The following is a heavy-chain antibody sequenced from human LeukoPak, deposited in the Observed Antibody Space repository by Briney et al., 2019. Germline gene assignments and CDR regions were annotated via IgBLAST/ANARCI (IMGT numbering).Heavy chain of an antibody. CDR2: IYYSGST. Sequence: SETLSLTCTVSGGSISSSSYYWGWIRQPPRKGLEWIGSIYYSGSTYYNPSLKSRVTMSVDTSKNQFSLKLSSVTAADTAVYYCARKKGYCSGGSCPIRPFDYWGQGTLVTVSS. J-gene: IGHJ4*02. D-gene: IGHD2-15*01. CDR3: ARKKGYCSGGSCPIRPFDY. V-gene: IGHV4-39*01. CDR1: GGSISSSSYY.